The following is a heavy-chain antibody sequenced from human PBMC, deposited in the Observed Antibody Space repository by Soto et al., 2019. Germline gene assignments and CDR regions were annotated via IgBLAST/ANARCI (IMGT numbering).Heavy chain of an antibody. CDR3: AKPHRDVYSTAFFYH. D-gene: IGHD4-4*01. J-gene: IGHJ4*02. Sequence: GGSLRLSCAASEFTFSTYAMSWVRQAPGKGLEWVSGISGSGGGTYYADSVKGRFTISRDNSKNTVYLQMNSLRAEDTAVYYCAKPHRDVYSTAFFYHWGRGTLVTVSS. V-gene: IGHV3-23*01. CDR2: ISGSGGGT. CDR1: EFTFSTYA.